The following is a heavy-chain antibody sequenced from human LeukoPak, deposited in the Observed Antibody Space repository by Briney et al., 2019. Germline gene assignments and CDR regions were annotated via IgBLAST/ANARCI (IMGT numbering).Heavy chain of an antibody. Sequence: GGSLRLSCAASEFTFSSYAMSWVRQAPGKGLEWVSAISGSGGSTYYADSVKGRFTISRDNSKNTLYLQMNSLRAEDTAVYYCAKDPTPYYYDSKGHFDYWGQGTLVTVSS. CDR2: ISGSGGST. CDR3: AKDPTPYYYDSKGHFDY. J-gene: IGHJ4*02. D-gene: IGHD3-22*01. CDR1: EFTFSSYA. V-gene: IGHV3-23*01.